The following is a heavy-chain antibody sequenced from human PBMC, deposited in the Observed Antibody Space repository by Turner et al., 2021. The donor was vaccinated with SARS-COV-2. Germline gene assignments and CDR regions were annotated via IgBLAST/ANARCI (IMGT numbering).Heavy chain of an antibody. J-gene: IGHJ4*02. CDR2: IYYSGST. CDR1: GGSISSSSYY. CDR3: ARRRFMSGYSFDY. V-gene: IGHV4-39*01. D-gene: IGHD3-3*01. Sequence: QLQLQESGPGQVKPSETLSLTCTGSGGSISSSSYYWGWIRQPPGKGLEGIGSIYYSGSTYYNPSLKSRVTISVDTSKNQFSLKLSSVTAADTAVYYCARRRFMSGYSFDYWGQGTLVTVSS.